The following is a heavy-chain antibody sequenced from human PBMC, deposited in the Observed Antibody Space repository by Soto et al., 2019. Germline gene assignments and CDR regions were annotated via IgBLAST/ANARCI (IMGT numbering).Heavy chain of an antibody. V-gene: IGHV1-69*06. CDR1: GGTFSSYA. J-gene: IGHJ2*01. CDR3: ARRSIFGWVMAYWYFDL. D-gene: IGHD3-3*01. CDR2: IIPIFGTA. Sequence: QVQLVQSGAEVKRPGSSVKVSCKASGGTFSSYAISWVRQAPGQGLEWMGGIIPIFGTANYAQKFQGRVTITEENSTRTAYMELSSLRSEDTAVYYCARRSIFGWVMAYWYFDLLGRGPLVTVSS.